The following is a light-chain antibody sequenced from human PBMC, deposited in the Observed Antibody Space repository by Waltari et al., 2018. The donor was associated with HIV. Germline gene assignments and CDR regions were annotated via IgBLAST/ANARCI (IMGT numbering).Light chain of an antibody. V-gene: IGKV4-1*01. J-gene: IGKJ4*01. CDR2: RAS. Sequence: DTVMTQPPDPLAVPLGERATITCKSSQSLLYSSSRKNSLAWYQQRPGHPPKLLIYRASTRESGVPERFSGRGSGTHFTLAISSLQAEDGAVYYCQQYYTTPLTFGGGTKVEIK. CDR1: QSLLYSSSRKNS. CDR3: QQYYTTPLT.